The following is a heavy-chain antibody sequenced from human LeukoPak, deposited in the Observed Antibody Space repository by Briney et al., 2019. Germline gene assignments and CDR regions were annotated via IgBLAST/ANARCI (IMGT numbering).Heavy chain of an antibody. J-gene: IGHJ4*02. Sequence: SQTLSLTCTVSGGSISSGSYYWSWIRQPAGKGLEWIGRIYTSGSTTYNPSLKSRVTISVDTSKNQFSLKLSSVSAADTAVYYCTRDNYYDTSGYFDYWGQGTLVTVSS. CDR2: IYTSGST. CDR1: GGSISSGSYY. CDR3: TRDNYYDTSGYFDY. V-gene: IGHV4-61*02. D-gene: IGHD3-22*01.